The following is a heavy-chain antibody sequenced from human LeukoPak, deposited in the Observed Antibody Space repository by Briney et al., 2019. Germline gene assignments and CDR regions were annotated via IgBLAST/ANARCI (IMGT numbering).Heavy chain of an antibody. J-gene: IGHJ5*02. Sequence: PSETLSLTCTVSGGSISSGGYYWSWIRQPPGKGLEWIGYIYHSGSTYYNPSLKSRVTISVDRSKNQFSLKLSSVTAADTAVYYCARAESIVGATRLGDNWFDPWGQGTLVTVSS. CDR1: GGSISSGGYY. V-gene: IGHV4-30-2*01. CDR3: ARAESIVGATRLGDNWFDP. D-gene: IGHD1-26*01. CDR2: IYHSGST.